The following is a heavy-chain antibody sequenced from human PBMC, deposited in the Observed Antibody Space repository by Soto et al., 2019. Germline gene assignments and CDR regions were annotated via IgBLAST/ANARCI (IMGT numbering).Heavy chain of an antibody. J-gene: IGHJ4*02. CDR2: IWYDGSNK. CDR1: GFTFSSYG. Sequence: GGSLRLSCAASGFTFSSYGMHWVRQAPGKGLEWVAVIWYDGSNKYYADSVKGRFTISRDNSKNTLFLQMNSLRADDTAVYYCAKDQASGQGSFDSWGQGTLVTVSS. CDR3: AKDQASGQGSFDS. V-gene: IGHV3-30*02.